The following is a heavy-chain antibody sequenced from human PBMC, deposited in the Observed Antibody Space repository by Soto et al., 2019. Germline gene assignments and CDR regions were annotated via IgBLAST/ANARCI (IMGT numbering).Heavy chain of an antibody. Sequence: SETLSLTCAVYGGSFSGYYWSWIRQPPGKGLEWIGEINHSGSTNYNPSLKSRVTISVDTSKNQFSLKLSSVTAADTAVYYCARVHLAYSSSPIDYWGQGTLVTVSS. V-gene: IGHV4-34*01. J-gene: IGHJ4*02. D-gene: IGHD6-13*01. CDR2: INHSGST. CDR3: ARVHLAYSSSPIDY. CDR1: GGSFSGYY.